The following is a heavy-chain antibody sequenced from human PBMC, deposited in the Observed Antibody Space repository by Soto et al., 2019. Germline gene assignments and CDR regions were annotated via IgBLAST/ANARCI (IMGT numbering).Heavy chain of an antibody. D-gene: IGHD6-13*01. J-gene: IGHJ4*02. CDR3: AKGGSSTWYEFDY. Sequence: EVQLLESGGGLVQPGGSLRLSCAASGFTFNKFAMNWVRQVPGKGLAWVSGISISGSGTYYADSVKGRFTISRDNSKNTRYVQMNSLRAEDTALYYCAKGGSSTWYEFDYWGQGTLVTVSS. CDR1: GFTFNKFA. V-gene: IGHV3-23*01. CDR2: ISISGSGT.